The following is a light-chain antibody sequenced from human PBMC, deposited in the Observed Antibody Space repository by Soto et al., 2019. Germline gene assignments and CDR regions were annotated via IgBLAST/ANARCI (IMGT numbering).Light chain of an antibody. CDR2: GAS. V-gene: IGKV3-20*01. Sequence: EIVLTQSPGTLSLSAGERATLSCRASQSISSNYLAWYQQKPGQAPRLLIFGASYRATGIPDRFSGSGSGTDFTLTISRLEPGDCAVYYCQHYGSSPPEFTFGPGTKVDIK. CDR3: QHYGSSPPEFT. CDR1: QSISSNY. J-gene: IGKJ3*01.